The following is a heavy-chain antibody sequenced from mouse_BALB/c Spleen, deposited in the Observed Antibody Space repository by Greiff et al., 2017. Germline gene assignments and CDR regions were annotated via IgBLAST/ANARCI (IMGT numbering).Heavy chain of an antibody. CDR1: GFAFSSYD. V-gene: IGHV5-12-1*01. D-gene: IGHD1-2*01. J-gene: IGHJ2*01. CDR3: ARQDYGYVRYFDY. Sequence: EVQVVESGGGLVKPGGSLKLSCAASGFAFSSYDMSWVRQTPEKRLEWVAYISSGGGSTYYPDTVKGRFTISRDNAKNTLYLQMSSLKSEDTAMYDCARQDYGYVRYFDYWGQGTTLTVSS. CDR2: ISSGGGST.